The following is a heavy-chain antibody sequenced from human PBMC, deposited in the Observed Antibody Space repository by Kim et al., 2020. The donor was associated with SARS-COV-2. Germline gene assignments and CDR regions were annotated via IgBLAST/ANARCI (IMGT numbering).Heavy chain of an antibody. J-gene: IGHJ6*02. CDR2: VSDDGNSK. Sequence: GGSLRLSCIASGFTFNFYAIHWVRQAPGKGLQWVAVVSDDGNSKFYADSVKGRFAISRDTSRETVYLQMNSLTTQDTAVYYSARVLSKSWSTKGFYYGLDVWGRGTSVTVSS. V-gene: IGHV3-30*09. D-gene: IGHD6-13*01. CDR3: ARVLSKSWSTKGFYYGLDV. CDR1: GFTFNFYA.